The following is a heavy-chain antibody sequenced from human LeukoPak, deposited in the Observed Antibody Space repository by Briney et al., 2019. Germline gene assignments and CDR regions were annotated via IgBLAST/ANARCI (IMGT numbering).Heavy chain of an antibody. J-gene: IGHJ4*02. V-gene: IGHV3-48*02. Sequence: GGSLRLSCAATGFGLSAHAMNWVRQAPGKGLEWISYISSGSSTIYYADSVLGRFTISKDDSKNFLYLEMNSLRDEDTAVYYCAKDLRGVDYWGQGTLVPVSS. D-gene: IGHD3-10*01. CDR1: GFGLSAHA. CDR3: AKDLRGVDY. CDR2: ISSGSSTI.